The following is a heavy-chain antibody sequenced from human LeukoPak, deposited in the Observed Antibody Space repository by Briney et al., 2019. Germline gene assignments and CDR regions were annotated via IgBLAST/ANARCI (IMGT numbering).Heavy chain of an antibody. CDR1: GLTFSNAW. V-gene: IGHV3-15*01. CDR3: TKGHYGDYYFDY. Sequence: GGSLRLSCAASGLTFSNAWMSWVRQAPGKGLEWVGRIKSNTDGGTTDYAAPVKGRFTISRDDSKNTLYLQMNSLKTEDTAVYYCTKGHYGDYYFDYWGQGTLVTVSS. CDR2: IKSNTDGGTT. D-gene: IGHD4-17*01. J-gene: IGHJ4*02.